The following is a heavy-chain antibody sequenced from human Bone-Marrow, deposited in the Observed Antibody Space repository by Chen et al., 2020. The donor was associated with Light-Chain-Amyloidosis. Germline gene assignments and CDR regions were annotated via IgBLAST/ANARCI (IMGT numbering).Heavy chain of an antibody. J-gene: IGHJ4*02. CDR3: ARRRDGYNFDY. Sequence: EVKKPGESLKISCKGSGYTFPNYWIGWVRQMPGKGLEWMGVIYPDDSDARYSPSVEGQVTISADKSITTAYLQWRSLKASDTAMYYCARRRDGYNFDYWGQGTLVTVSS. CDR2: IYPDDSDA. V-gene: IGHV5-51*01. CDR1: GYTFPNYW. D-gene: IGHD5-12*01.